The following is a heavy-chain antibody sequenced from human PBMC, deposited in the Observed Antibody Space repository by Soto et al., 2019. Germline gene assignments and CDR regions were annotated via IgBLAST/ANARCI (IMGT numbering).Heavy chain of an antibody. J-gene: IGHJ6*02. D-gene: IGHD3-3*01. Sequence: TGGSLRLSCAASGFTFSSYAMHWVRQAPGKGLEWVAVISYDGSNKYYADSVKGRFTISRENSKNTLYLQMNSLRAEATAVYYCASQYYDFWSGYYGDYYYGMDVWGQGTTVTVSS. CDR3: ASQYYDFWSGYYGDYYYGMDV. CDR2: ISYDGSNK. CDR1: GFTFSSYA. V-gene: IGHV3-30-3*01.